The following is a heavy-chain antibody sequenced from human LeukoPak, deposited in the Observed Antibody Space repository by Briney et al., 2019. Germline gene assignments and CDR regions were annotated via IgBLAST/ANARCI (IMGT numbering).Heavy chain of an antibody. D-gene: IGHD2-2*01. Sequence: SETLSLTCTVSGGSISSYYWSWIRQPAGKGLEWIGRIYTSGSTNYNPSLKSRVTISVDKSKNQFSLKLSSVTAADTAVYYCARENSLWCSSTNCPPFPFDPWGQGTLVTVSS. CDR1: GGSISSYY. V-gene: IGHV4-4*07. J-gene: IGHJ5*02. CDR3: ARENSLWCSSTNCPPFPFDP. CDR2: IYTSGST.